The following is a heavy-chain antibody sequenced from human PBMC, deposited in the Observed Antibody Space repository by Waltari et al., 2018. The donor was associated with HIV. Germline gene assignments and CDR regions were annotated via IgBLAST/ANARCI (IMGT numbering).Heavy chain of an antibody. CDR2: TFYSGST. J-gene: IGHJ5*02. CDR1: GASISSYY. CDR3: ARGANWFDP. Sequence: QVQLQASGPGLVKPSETLSLPCTVSGASISSYYWTRIRQPPGKGLDWIGYTFYSGSTNYSPSLKSRVTISVDTAKNQLTLKLPSVTAADTAVYYWARGANWFDPWGQGTLVTVSS. V-gene: IGHV4-59*01.